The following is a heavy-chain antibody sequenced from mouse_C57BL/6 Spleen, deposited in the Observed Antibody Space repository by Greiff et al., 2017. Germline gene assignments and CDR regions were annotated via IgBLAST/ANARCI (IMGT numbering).Heavy chain of an antibody. CDR3: ARNTPVGAPYYAMDY. V-gene: IGHV5-17*01. D-gene: IGHD1-1*01. Sequence: EVKLEESGGGLVKPGGSLKLSCAASGFTFSDYGMHWVRQAPEKGLEWVAYISSGSSTIYYADTVKGRFTISRDNAKNTLFLQMTSLRSEDTAMYYCARNTPVGAPYYAMDYWGQGTSVTVSS. J-gene: IGHJ4*01. CDR1: GFTFSDYG. CDR2: ISSGSSTI.